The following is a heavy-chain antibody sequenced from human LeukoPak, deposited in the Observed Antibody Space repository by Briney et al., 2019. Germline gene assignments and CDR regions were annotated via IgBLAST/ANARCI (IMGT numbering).Heavy chain of an antibody. J-gene: IGHJ6*03. CDR3: ASRGYSSSWYDYYYYMDV. D-gene: IGHD6-13*01. CDR2: VYDNGNT. Sequence: ETLSLTCTVSGGSISSHYWTWIRQSPGKGLEWIGYVYDNGNTNYNPSLKSRVTMSVDPSKNQFSLKLSSVTAADTAVYYCASRGYSSSWYDYYYYMDVWGKGTTVTVSS. V-gene: IGHV4-59*11. CDR1: GGSISSHY.